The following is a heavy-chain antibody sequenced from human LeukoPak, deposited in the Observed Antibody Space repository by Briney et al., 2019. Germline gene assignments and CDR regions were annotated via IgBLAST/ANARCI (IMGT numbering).Heavy chain of an antibody. CDR1: VYTFTDYY. J-gene: IGHJ4*02. CDR2: VDAEDGET. CDR3: ATARPGFGPFDY. Sequence: ASVKVSCKVSVYTFTDYYMHWVQQAPGNGLEWMGLVDAEDGETIYAEKFPGRVTITADTSTDTAYMELSSLRSEDTAVYYCATARPGFGPFDYWGQGTLVTVSS. D-gene: IGHD3/OR15-3a*01. V-gene: IGHV1-69-2*01.